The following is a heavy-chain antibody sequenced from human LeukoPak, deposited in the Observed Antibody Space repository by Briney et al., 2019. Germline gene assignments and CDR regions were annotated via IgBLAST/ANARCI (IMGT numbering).Heavy chain of an antibody. D-gene: IGHD5-12*01. J-gene: IGHJ4*02. V-gene: IGHV3-7*04. CDR2: IKQDGSEK. Sequence: PAGGSLRLSCAASAFTFSSYAMSWVRQAPGKGLEWVANIKQDGSEKYYVDSVKGRFTISRDNAQNSLYLQMNSLRAEDTAVFYCARDGTYTDYDPDFDIWGQGTLVTVSS. CDR1: AFTFSSYA. CDR3: ARDGTYTDYDPDFDI.